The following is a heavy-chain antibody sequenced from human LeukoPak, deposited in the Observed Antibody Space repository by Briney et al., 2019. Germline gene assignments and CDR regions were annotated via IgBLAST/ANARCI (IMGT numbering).Heavy chain of an antibody. J-gene: IGHJ3*02. CDR2: ISAYHGKT. V-gene: IGHV1-18*01. Sequence: ASVKVSCKASGYDFSTFGISWVRQAPGEGLEWMGWISAYHGKTNFPQRFQGRVTLTTETSTSTAYMELRSLRSDDTAMYYCARDSPFMVPGTGDAFDIWGQGTMVSVSS. CDR1: GYDFSTFG. D-gene: IGHD6-19*01. CDR3: ARDSPFMVPGTGDAFDI.